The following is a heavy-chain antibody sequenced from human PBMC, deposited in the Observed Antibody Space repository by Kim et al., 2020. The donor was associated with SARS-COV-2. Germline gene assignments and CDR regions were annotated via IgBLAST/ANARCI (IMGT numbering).Heavy chain of an antibody. Sequence: GGSLRLSCAASGFTFSSYWMSWVRQAPGKGLEWVANIKQDGSEKYYVDSVKGRFTISRDNAKNSLYLQMNSLRAEDTAVYYCAREGPTYYYDSSGYPYWYFDLSRRGTRLTVSS. D-gene: IGHD3-22*01. CDR1: GFTFSSYW. CDR2: IKQDGSEK. CDR3: AREGPTYYYDSSGYPYWYFDL. J-gene: IGHJ2*01. V-gene: IGHV3-7*01.